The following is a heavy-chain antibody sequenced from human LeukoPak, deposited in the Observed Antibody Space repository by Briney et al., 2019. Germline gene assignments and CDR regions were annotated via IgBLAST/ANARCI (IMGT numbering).Heavy chain of an antibody. CDR1: GFTFSSYW. D-gene: IGHD1-26*01. CDR2: IKQDGSEK. J-gene: IGHJ4*02. Sequence: GGSLRLSCAASGFTFSSYWMSWVRQAPGKGLEWVANIKQDGSEKYYVDSVKGRFTISRDNAKNSLYLQMNSLRVEDTAVYYCARDKIVGATHFDYWGQGTLVTVSS. CDR3: ARDKIVGATHFDY. V-gene: IGHV3-7*01.